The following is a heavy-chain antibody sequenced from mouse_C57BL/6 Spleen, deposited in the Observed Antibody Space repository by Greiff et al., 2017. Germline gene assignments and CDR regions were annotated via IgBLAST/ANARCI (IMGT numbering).Heavy chain of an antibody. CDR1: GYTFTSYG. CDR3: ARSVSTFNTY. J-gene: IGHJ3*01. V-gene: IGHV1-81*01. CDR2: IYPRSGNT. Sequence: QVQLKESGAELARPGASVTLSCKASGYTFTSYGISWVKQRTGQGLEWIGEIYPRSGNTYYNEKFKGKATLTADKSSSTAYMELRSLTSEDSAVYFCARSVSTFNTYWGQGTLVTVSA. D-gene: IGHD2-1*01.